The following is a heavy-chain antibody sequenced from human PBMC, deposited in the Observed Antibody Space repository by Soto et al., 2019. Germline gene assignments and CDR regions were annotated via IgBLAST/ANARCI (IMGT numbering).Heavy chain of an antibody. CDR2: IVVGSGNT. CDR3: AAGVLEGFSPFDYYMDG. D-gene: IGHD3-3*01. J-gene: IGHJ6*03. V-gene: IGHV1-58*02. Sequence: GASVKVSCKASGFTFTSSAMQWVRQARGQRLEWIGWIVVGSGNTNYAQKFQERVTITRDMSTSTAYMELSSLRSEDTAVSYCAAGVLEGFSPFDYYMDGWGKGTTVPVSS. CDR1: GFTFTSSA.